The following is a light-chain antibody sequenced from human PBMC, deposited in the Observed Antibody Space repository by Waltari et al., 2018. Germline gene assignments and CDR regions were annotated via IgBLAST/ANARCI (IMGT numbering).Light chain of an antibody. CDR1: ALPRQY. CDR2: QDS. CDR3: QSADSSISYVV. Sequence: SYELTQPPSVSVSPGQTARITCSGDALPRQYTYWYQQKQGQAPVLVISQDSERPSGIPERFSCSSSGTTVTLTISGVQAEDEADYYCQSADSSISYVVFGGGTKLTVL. V-gene: IGLV3-25*03. J-gene: IGLJ2*01.